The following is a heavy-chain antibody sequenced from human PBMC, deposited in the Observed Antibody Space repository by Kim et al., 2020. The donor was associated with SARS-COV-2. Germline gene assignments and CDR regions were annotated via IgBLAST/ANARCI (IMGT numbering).Heavy chain of an antibody. CDR2: INHSGST. D-gene: IGHD3-3*01. Sequence: SETLSLTCAVYGGSFSGYYWSWIRQTPGKGLEWIGEINHSGSTNYNPSLKSRVTISVDTSKNQFSLKLSSVTAADTAVYYCARFRSDGITIFGVVSYFDYWGQGTLVTVSS. J-gene: IGHJ4*02. CDR3: ARFRSDGITIFGVVSYFDY. V-gene: IGHV4-34*01. CDR1: GGSFSGYY.